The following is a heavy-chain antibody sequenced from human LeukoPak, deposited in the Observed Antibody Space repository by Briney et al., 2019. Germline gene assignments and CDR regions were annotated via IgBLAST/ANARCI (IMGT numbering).Heavy chain of an antibody. V-gene: IGHV3-11*01. CDR2: ISSSGSTI. J-gene: IGHJ5*02. Sequence: GGSLRLSCTASGFTFNDSYMSWIRQAPGKGLEWVSYISSSGSTINYADSVKGRFTISRDNAKNSLYLQMNSLRAEDTAVYFCARLGYCGGGSCYPNWFDPWGQGTLVTVSS. CDR1: GFTFNDSY. D-gene: IGHD2-15*01. CDR3: ARLGYCGGGSCYPNWFDP.